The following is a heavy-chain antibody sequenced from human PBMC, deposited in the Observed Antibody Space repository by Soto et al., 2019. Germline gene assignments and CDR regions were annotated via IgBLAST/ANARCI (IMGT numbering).Heavy chain of an antibody. CDR2: INKDGSYK. CDR3: ARGGLEPFDY. V-gene: IGHV3-74*01. J-gene: IGHJ4*02. CDR1: GFTFIDEW. Sequence: GGSLRLSCATSGFTFIDEWMHWVRQVPGKGLVWVSRINKDGSYKNYADFVEGRFTISRDDAKSELYLHMDRLRAEDTAVYYCARGGLEPFDYLGQGALVTV. D-gene: IGHD1-1*01.